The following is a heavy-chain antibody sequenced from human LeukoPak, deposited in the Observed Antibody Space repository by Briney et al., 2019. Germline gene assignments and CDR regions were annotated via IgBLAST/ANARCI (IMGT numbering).Heavy chain of an antibody. D-gene: IGHD4-23*01. V-gene: IGHV3-74*01. Sequence: SGGSLRLSCAASGFTFSSYWMHWVRQAPGKGLVWVSRINSDGSSTSYADSVKGRFTISRDNAKNTLYLQMNSLRAEDTAVYYCARDQLMVVTHYYYYGMDVWGQGTTVTVSS. J-gene: IGHJ6*02. CDR2: INSDGSST. CDR1: GFTFSSYW. CDR3: ARDQLMVVTHYYYYGMDV.